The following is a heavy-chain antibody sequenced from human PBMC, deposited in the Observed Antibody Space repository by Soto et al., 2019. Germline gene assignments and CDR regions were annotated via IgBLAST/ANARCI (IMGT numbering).Heavy chain of an antibody. CDR2: ISAYNGNT. CDR3: ARKIVVVPAATNWFDP. D-gene: IGHD2-2*01. J-gene: IGHJ5*02. Sequence: ASVKVSCKASGYTFTSYGISWVRQAPGQGLEWMGWISAYNGNTNYAQKLQGRVTMTTDTSTSKAYMELRSLRSDDTAVYYCARKIVVVPAATNWFDPWGQGTLVTVSS. CDR1: GYTFTSYG. V-gene: IGHV1-18*04.